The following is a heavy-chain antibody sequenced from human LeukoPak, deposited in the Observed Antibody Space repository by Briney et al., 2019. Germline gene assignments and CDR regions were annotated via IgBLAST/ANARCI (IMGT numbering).Heavy chain of an antibody. CDR1: GYIFTGYD. V-gene: IGHV1-2*02. J-gene: IGHJ4*02. Sequence: ASVKVSCKASGYIFTGYDMKWVRQAPGQGLEWMGWLHPNSGGTNYAQKFQGRITLTRDTSISTAYMELSSLTSDDTAVYFCARWQEGSGTYYIDYWGQGTLVTVSS. CDR3: ARWQEGSGTYYIDY. CDR2: LHPNSGGT. D-gene: IGHD3-10*01.